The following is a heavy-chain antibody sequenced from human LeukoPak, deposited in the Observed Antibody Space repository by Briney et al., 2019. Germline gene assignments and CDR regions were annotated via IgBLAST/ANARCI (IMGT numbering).Heavy chain of an antibody. CDR3: TRDGIRVLDY. D-gene: IGHD1-1*01. J-gene: IGHJ4*02. CDR1: GDSVSSNSAA. V-gene: IGHV6-1*01. CDR2: TYYRSKWYN. Sequence: SQTLSLTCAISGDSVSSNSAAWNWVRQSPSRGLEWLGRTYYRSKWYNDYAVSVKSRIVINPDTSKNQFSLQLSSVTPEDTAVYYCTRDGIRVLDYWGQGILVTVSS.